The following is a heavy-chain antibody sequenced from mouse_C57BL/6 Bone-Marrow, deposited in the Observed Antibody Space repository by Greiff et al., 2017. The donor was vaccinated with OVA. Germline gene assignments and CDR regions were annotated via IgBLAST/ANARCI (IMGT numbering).Heavy chain of an antibody. D-gene: IGHD1-1*01. CDR2: INPNNGGT. J-gene: IGHJ2*01. CDR1: GYTFTDYN. CDR3: ARGGGYCSRDY. Sequence: EVQLQQSGPELVKPGASVKIPCKASGYTFTDYNMDWVKQSHGKSLEWIGDINPNNGGTISNQKFQGKATLTVDKSSSTSYMELRSLTSEDTAVYYCARGGGYCSRDYWGQGTTLTVSS. V-gene: IGHV1-18*01.